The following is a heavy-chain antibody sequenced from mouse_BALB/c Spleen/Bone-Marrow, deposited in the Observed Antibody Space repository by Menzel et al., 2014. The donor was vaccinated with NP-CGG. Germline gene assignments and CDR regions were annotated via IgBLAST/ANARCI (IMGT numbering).Heavy chain of an antibody. Sequence: EVHLVESGPGLVKPSQSLSLTCSVTGYSITSGYYWNWIRQFPGNKLEWMGYISYDGSNNYNPSLKNRISITRDTSKNQFFLKLNSVTTEDTATYYCARGYDYDYAMDYWGQGTSVTVSS. V-gene: IGHV3-6*02. CDR3: ARGYDYDYAMDY. CDR1: GYSITSGYY. J-gene: IGHJ4*01. CDR2: ISYDGSN. D-gene: IGHD2-4*01.